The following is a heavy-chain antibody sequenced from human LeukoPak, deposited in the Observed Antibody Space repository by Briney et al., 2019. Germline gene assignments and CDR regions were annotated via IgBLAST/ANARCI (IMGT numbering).Heavy chain of an antibody. J-gene: IGHJ6*02. D-gene: IGHD2-15*01. CDR3: ARHFSGARAGGDGMDV. CDR1: GCSISPYY. Sequence: PSETLSRNCTVSGCSISPYYWSWIRQPPGHGLEGIMYSSYSGTTNYNTSLKSRLTISVDTSKNQFSLKLSSVTAADTAVYYCARHFSGARAGGDGMDVWGQGTTVTVSS. CDR2: SSYSGTT. V-gene: IGHV4-59*08.